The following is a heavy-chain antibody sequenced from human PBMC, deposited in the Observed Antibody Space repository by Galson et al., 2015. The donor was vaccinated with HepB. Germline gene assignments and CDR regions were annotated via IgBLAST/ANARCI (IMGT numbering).Heavy chain of an antibody. J-gene: IGHJ4*02. V-gene: IGHV3-21*01. D-gene: IGHD1-14*01. CDR2: ISSSSSYI. Sequence: SLRLSCAASGFTFSSYSMNWVRQAPGKGLEWVSSISSSSSYIYYADSVKGRFTISRDNAKNSLYLQMNSLRAEDTAVYYCAREGGMTPNYFDYWGQGTLVTVSS. CDR1: GFTFSSYS. CDR3: AREGGMTPNYFDY.